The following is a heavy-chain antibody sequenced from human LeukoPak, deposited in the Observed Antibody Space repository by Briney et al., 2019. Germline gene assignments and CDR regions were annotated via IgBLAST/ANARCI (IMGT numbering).Heavy chain of an antibody. CDR2: ISGSGGST. D-gene: IGHD3-22*01. CDR1: GFTFSSYA. Sequence: PGGSLRLSCAASGFTFSSYAMSWVRQAPGKGLEWVSDISGSGGSTYYADSLKGRFTISRDNSKSTLYLQMNSLRAEGTAVYYCAKEDRSDSSGYNDYWGQGTLVTVSS. J-gene: IGHJ4*02. V-gene: IGHV3-23*01. CDR3: AKEDRSDSSGYNDY.